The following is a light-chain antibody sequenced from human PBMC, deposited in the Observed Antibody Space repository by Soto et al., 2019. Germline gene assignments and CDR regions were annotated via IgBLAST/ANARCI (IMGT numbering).Light chain of an antibody. Sequence: IVLTQSPGTLSLSPGDRATLSCRASQRVSARYLAWYHQKPGQAPRLLIFGASHRDTGIPDRFSGSGSGTDFTLTIDRLEPEDFAMYYCQQYSDSPPTFGQGTKVEIK. CDR1: QRVSARY. J-gene: IGKJ1*01. CDR2: GAS. V-gene: IGKV3-20*01. CDR3: QQYSDSPPT.